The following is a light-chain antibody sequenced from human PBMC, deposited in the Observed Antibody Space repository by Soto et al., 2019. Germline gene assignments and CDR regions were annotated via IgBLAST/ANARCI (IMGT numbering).Light chain of an antibody. CDR1: SSDVGGYNY. CDR2: EVS. V-gene: IGLV2-14*01. Sequence: QSALTQPASVSGSTGQSITIPCTGTSSDVGGYNYVSWYQQHPGKAPKLIIYEVSNRPSGVSNRFSGSKSGNTASLTISGLQAEDEADYYCSSYTSSSTEVFGGGTKLTVL. CDR3: SSYTSSSTEV. J-gene: IGLJ3*02.